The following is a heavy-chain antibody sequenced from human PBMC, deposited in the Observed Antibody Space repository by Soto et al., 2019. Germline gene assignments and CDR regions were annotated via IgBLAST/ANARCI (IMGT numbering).Heavy chain of an antibody. D-gene: IGHD6-19*01. V-gene: IGHV3-30*18. CDR2: VSNDGRTT. J-gene: IGHJ4*02. CDR3: AKGGRQWLVTSDFNY. Sequence: VQLVESGGGVVQPGRSLRLSCAASGFTFRDYAMHRVRQAPGKGLEWVAVVSNDGRTTHYADSVKGRFTNARDSAKNEVSLEMTSLRAEDTGVYYCAKGGRQWLVTSDFNYWGQGDLVTVSS. CDR1: GFTFRDYA.